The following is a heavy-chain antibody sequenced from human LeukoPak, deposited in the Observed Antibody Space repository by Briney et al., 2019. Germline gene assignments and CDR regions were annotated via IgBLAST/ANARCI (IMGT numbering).Heavy chain of an antibody. CDR3: ARDLRYCSSTSCHDNWFDP. CDR1: GYTFTGHY. CDR2: INPNSGGT. J-gene: IGHJ5*02. Sequence: GASVQVACEASGYTFTGHYMHWVRQAPGQGLEWMGWINPNSGGTNYAQKFQGRVTMTRDTSISTAYMELSRLRSDDTAVYYCARDLRYCSSTSCHDNWFDPWGQGTLVTVSS. V-gene: IGHV1-2*02. D-gene: IGHD2-2*01.